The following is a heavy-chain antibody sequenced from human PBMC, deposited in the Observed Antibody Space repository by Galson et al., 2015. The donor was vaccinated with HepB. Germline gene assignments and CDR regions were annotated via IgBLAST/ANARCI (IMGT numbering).Heavy chain of an antibody. CDR3: AKSRGPDYYDSSGNL. J-gene: IGHJ2*01. Sequence: SLRLSCAASGFTFSSYGMHWVRQAPGKGLEWVAVISYDGSNKYYADSVKGRFTISRDNSKNTLYLQMNSLRAEDTAVYYCAKSRGPDYYDSSGNLWGRGTLVTVSS. D-gene: IGHD3-22*01. CDR2: ISYDGSNK. CDR1: GFTFSSYG. V-gene: IGHV3-30*18.